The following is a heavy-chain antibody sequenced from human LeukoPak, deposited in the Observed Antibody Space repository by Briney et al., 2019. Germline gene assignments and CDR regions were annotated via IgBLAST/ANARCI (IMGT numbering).Heavy chain of an antibody. CDR1: GYTFTGYY. D-gene: IGHD1-26*01. Sequence: ASVKVSCKASGYTFTGYYMHWVRQAPGQGLEWMGWINPNSGGTNYAQKFQGRVTMTRDTSISTAYMELSRLRSDDTAVYYCARVRANSGSYYPXXYWGXXTLXTVSS. V-gene: IGHV1-2*02. CDR2: INPNSGGT. CDR3: ARVRANSGSYYPXXY. J-gene: IGHJ4*01.